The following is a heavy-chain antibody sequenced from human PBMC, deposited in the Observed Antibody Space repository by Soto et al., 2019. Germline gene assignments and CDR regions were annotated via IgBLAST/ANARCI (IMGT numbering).Heavy chain of an antibody. Sequence: SETLSLTCAVYGGSFSGYYWNWIRQPPGKGLEWIGEINHSGSTNYNPSLKSRVTISVDTSKNQFSLKLSSVTAADTAVYYCARGRRQQLVLDYWGQGTLVTVSS. V-gene: IGHV4-34*01. CDR1: GGSFSGYY. CDR2: INHSGST. CDR3: ARGRRQQLVLDY. J-gene: IGHJ4*02. D-gene: IGHD6-13*01.